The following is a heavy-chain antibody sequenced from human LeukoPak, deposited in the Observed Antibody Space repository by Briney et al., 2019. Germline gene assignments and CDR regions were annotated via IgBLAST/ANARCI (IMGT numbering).Heavy chain of an antibody. J-gene: IGHJ4*02. CDR1: GFTFSSYW. Sequence: GGSLRLSCAVSGFTFSSYWMSWVRQAPGKGLEWVSAISGSGGSTYYADSVKGRFTISRDNSKNTLYLQMNSLRAEDTAVYYCAKDSGRVYYGSGNFDYWGQGTLVTVSS. CDR3: AKDSGRVYYGSGNFDY. CDR2: ISGSGGST. D-gene: IGHD3-10*01. V-gene: IGHV3-23*01.